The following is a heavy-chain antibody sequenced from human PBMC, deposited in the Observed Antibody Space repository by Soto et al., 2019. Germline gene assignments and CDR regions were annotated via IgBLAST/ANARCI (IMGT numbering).Heavy chain of an antibody. CDR1: GGTFSSYS. CDR3: ARDGGRHSGGIAY. CDR2: IIPICGTA. D-gene: IGHD1-26*01. J-gene: IGHJ4*02. V-gene: IGHV1-69*01. Sequence: QVQLVQSGAEVKKPGSSVQVSCKASGGTFSSYSINWVRQAPGQGLEWMGEIIPICGTANYAQKFQGRVTITADESTSTAYMELSSLRSEDTAVYYCARDGGRHSGGIAYWGQGTLVTVSS.